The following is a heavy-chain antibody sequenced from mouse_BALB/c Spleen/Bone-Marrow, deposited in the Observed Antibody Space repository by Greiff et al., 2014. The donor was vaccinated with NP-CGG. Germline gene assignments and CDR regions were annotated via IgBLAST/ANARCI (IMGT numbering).Heavy chain of an antibody. CDR1: GYAFTNYL. J-gene: IGHJ4*01. V-gene: IGHV1-54*01. CDR3: ARAITDAMDY. Sequence: VQLQQSGAELVRPGTSVKVSCKGSGYAFTNYLIEWVKQRPGQGLEWIGVINSGSGGTKYNEKFKGKATLTADKSSSTAYMQLSSPTSDDSAVYFCARAITDAMDYWGQGTSVTASS. CDR2: INSGSGGT. D-gene: IGHD2-4*01.